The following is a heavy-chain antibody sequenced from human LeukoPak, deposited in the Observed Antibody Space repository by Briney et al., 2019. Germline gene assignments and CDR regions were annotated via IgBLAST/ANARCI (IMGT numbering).Heavy chain of an antibody. Sequence: GGSLRLSCAASGNYWMHWVRQAPGKGLEWVSTIRTSGDNTYYADSVKGRFTISRDNSKNTLYLQMISLRAEDTALYYCAKGGGYYRYFDYWGQGTLVTVSS. CDR1: GNYW. CDR2: IRTSGDNT. J-gene: IGHJ4*02. V-gene: IGHV3-23*01. D-gene: IGHD3-22*01. CDR3: AKGGGYYRYFDY.